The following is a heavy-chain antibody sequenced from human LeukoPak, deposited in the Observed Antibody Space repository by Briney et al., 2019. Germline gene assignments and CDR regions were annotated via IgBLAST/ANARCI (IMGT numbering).Heavy chain of an antibody. CDR1: GFIVNTYY. Sequence: GGSLRLSCAVSGFIVNTYYMSWVRQAPGKGLEWVSAISGSGGSTYYADSVKGRFTISRDNSKNTLYLQMNSLRAEDTAVYYCAKAIHYYDSSGLDYWGQGTLVTVSS. CDR2: ISGSGGST. D-gene: IGHD3-22*01. J-gene: IGHJ4*02. V-gene: IGHV3-23*01. CDR3: AKAIHYYDSSGLDY.